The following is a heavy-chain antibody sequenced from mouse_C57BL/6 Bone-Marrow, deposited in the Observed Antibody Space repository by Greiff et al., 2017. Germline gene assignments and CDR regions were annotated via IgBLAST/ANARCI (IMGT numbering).Heavy chain of an antibody. J-gene: IGHJ2*01. Sequence: VQLQQSGPELVKPGASVKISCKASGYTFTDYYMNWVKQSHGKSLEWIGDINPNNGGTSYNQKFKGKATLTVDKSSSTAYMELRRLTSEDSAVYYCAVPTGFDYWGQGTTLTVSS. V-gene: IGHV1-26*01. CDR2: INPNNGGT. CDR1: GYTFTDYY. CDR3: AVPTGFDY. D-gene: IGHD4-1*01.